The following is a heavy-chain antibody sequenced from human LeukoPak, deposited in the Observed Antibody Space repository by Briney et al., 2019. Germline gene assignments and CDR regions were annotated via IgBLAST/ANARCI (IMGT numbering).Heavy chain of an antibody. CDR2: IYTTGST. CDR1: GGSISRYY. CDR3: ARAPNGFGAFDI. J-gene: IGHJ3*02. Sequence: SETLSLTCTVSGGSISRYYWSWIRQAAGKGLEWIGRIYTTGSTNYNPSLKSRVTMSVDTSKNQFSLKMSSVTAADTAVYYCARAPNGFGAFDIWGPGTMVTVSS. D-gene: IGHD2-8*01. V-gene: IGHV4-4*07.